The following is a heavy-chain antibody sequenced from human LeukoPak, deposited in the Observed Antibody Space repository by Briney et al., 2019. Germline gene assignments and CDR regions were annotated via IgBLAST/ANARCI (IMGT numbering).Heavy chain of an antibody. CDR2: INHSGST. Sequence: PSETLSLTCAVYGGSFSGYCWSWIRQPPGKGLEWIGEINHSGSTNYNPSLKSRVTISVDTSKNQFSLKLSSVTAADTAVYYCARRYCSGGSCSGSYFDYWGQGTLVTVSS. D-gene: IGHD2-15*01. CDR1: GGSFSGYC. V-gene: IGHV4-34*01. J-gene: IGHJ4*02. CDR3: ARRYCSGGSCSGSYFDY.